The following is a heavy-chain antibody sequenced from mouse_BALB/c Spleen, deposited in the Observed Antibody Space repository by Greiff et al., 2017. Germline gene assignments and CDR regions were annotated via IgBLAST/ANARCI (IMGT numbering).Heavy chain of an antibody. CDR2: ISSGGSYT. D-gene: IGHD2-4*01. Sequence: EVKVVESGGGLVKPGGSLKLSCAASGFTFSSYTMSWVRQTPEKRLEWVATISSGGSYTCYPDSVKGRFTISRDNAKNTLYLQMSSLKSEDTAMYYCTREGFDYDSPFAYWGQGTLVTVSA. J-gene: IGHJ3*01. V-gene: IGHV5-6-4*01. CDR1: GFTFSSYT. CDR3: TREGFDYDSPFAY.